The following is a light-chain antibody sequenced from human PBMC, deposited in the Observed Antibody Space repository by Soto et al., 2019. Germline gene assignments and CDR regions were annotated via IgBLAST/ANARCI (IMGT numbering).Light chain of an antibody. CDR3: AAWDDSLSAYV. CDR1: SSNMGSNS. Sequence: QSVLTQPPSASGTPGQRVTISCSGSSSNMGSNSVYWHQQLPGTAPKLLIYRNNQRPSGVPDRFSDSKSGTSASLAISGLRSEDEGDYYCAAWDDSLSAYVFGTGTKVTVL. CDR2: RNN. J-gene: IGLJ1*01. V-gene: IGLV1-47*01.